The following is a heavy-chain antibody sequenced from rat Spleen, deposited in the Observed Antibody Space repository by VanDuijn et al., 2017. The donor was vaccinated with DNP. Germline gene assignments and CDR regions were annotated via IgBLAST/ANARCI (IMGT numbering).Heavy chain of an antibody. D-gene: IGHD1-11*01. CDR3: AKAGGYSPWYFDY. CDR2: ITSNGVST. CDR1: GFTFNNYW. Sequence: EVQLVESGGDLVQPGRSLKLSCLASGFTFNNYWMTWFRQVPGKGLEWIASITSNGVSTYYPDSVMGRFTISRDNAKSTLYLQMDSLRSEETATYYCAKAGGYSPWYFDYWGQGVMVTVSS. J-gene: IGHJ2*01. V-gene: IGHV5-31*01.